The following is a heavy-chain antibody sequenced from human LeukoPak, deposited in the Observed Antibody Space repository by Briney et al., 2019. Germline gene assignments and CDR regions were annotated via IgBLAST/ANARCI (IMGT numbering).Heavy chain of an antibody. Sequence: SETLSLTCAVYGGSFSGYYWSWIRQPPGQGLEWIGEINHSGSTNYNPSLKSRVTISVDTSKNQFSLKLSSVTAADTAVYYCASLLVPAAITLDVWGKGTTVTISS. CDR3: ASLLVPAAITLDV. D-gene: IGHD2-2*01. CDR2: INHSGST. CDR1: GGSFSGYY. J-gene: IGHJ6*04. V-gene: IGHV4-34*01.